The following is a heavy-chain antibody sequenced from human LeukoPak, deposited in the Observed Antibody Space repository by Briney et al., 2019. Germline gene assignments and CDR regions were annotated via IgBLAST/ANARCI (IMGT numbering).Heavy chain of an antibody. CDR2: ISGSGGST. V-gene: IGHV3-23*01. D-gene: IGHD4-11*01. CDR3: AKDWITVTDYFDY. J-gene: IGHJ4*02. CDR1: GFTFSSYA. Sequence: GGSLRLPCAASGFTFSSYAMSWVRQAPGEGLEWVSAISGSGGSTYYADSVKGRFTISRDNSKNTLYPQMNSLRAEDTAVYYCAKDWITVTDYFDYWGQGTLVTVSS.